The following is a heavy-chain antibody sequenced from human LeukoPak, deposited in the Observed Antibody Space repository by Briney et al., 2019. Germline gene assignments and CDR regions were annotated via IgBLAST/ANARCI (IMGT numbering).Heavy chain of an antibody. CDR2: IWYDGSNK. CDR1: GFTFSSYG. V-gene: IGHV3-33*01. Sequence: GGSLRLSCAASGFTFSSYGMHWVRQAPGKGLEWVAVIWYDGSNKYYADSVKGRFTISRDNSKNTLYLQMNSLRAEDTAVYYCARRTYDFWSGYLPPAYYYYYMDVWGKGTTVTVSS. D-gene: IGHD3-3*01. CDR3: ARRTYDFWSGYLPPAYYYYYMDV. J-gene: IGHJ6*03.